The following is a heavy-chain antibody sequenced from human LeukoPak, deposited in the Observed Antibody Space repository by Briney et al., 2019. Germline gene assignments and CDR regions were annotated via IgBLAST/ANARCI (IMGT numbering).Heavy chain of an antibody. Sequence: SSETLSLTCTVSGGSISSYYWSWIRQPPGKGLEWIGYIYYSGSTNYNPSLKSRVTISVDTSKNQFSLKLSSVTAADTAVYYRARRDDFWSGYYIWGQGTLVTVSS. CDR3: ARRDDFWSGYYI. V-gene: IGHV4-59*08. CDR1: GGSISSYY. CDR2: IYYSGST. D-gene: IGHD3-3*01. J-gene: IGHJ4*02.